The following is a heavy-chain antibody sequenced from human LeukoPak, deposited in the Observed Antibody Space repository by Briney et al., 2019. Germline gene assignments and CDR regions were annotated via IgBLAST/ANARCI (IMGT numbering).Heavy chain of an antibody. CDR2: ISYDGSNK. CDR3: VTQRPFDWFGTPVAFDI. Sequence: PGGSLRLSCAASGFTFSSYGMHWVRQAPGKGLEWVAVISYDGSNKYYADSVKGRFTISRDNSKNTLYLQMNSLRAEDTAVYYCVTQRPFDWFGTPVAFDIWGQGTMVTVSS. V-gene: IGHV3-30*03. D-gene: IGHD3-9*01. J-gene: IGHJ3*02. CDR1: GFTFSSYG.